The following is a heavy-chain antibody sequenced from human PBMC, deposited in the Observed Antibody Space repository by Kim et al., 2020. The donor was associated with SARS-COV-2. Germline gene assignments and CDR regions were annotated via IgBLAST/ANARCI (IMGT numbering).Heavy chain of an antibody. CDR3: AREEYWTTTSCFYWYGMDV. D-gene: IGHD2-2*01. J-gene: IGHJ6*02. V-gene: IGHV3-11*05. Sequence: KGRFTISRDNAKNSLYLQMNSLRAEDTAVYFCAREEYWTTTSCFYWYGMDVWGQGTTVTVSS.